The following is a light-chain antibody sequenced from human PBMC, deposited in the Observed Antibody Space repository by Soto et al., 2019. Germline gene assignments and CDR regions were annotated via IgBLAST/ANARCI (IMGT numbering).Light chain of an antibody. Sequence: EIVLTQSPGTLSLSPGERATLSCRASQSVSSSYLAWYQQKPGQAPRLLIYGASSRATGIPDRFSGSGSGTDFTLTISRLEPEDFAVYYCQQYGSSPLTFAG. CDR2: GAS. CDR1: QSVSSSY. J-gene: IGKJ4*01. CDR3: QQYGSSPLT. V-gene: IGKV3-20*01.